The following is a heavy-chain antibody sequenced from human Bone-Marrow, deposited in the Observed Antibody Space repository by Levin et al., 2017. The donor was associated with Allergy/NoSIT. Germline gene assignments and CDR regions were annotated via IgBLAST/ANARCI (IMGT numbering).Heavy chain of an antibody. J-gene: IGHJ6*02. V-gene: IGHV1-69*02. CDR1: GGTFSSYT. CDR3: ARSRIQLWGYYYYGMDV. D-gene: IGHD5-18*01. Sequence: KISCKASGGTFSSYTISWVRQAPGQGLEWMGRIIPILGIANYAQKFQGRVTITADKSTSTAYMELSSLRSEDTAVYYCARSRIQLWGYYYYGMDVWGQGTTVTVSS. CDR2: IIPILGIA.